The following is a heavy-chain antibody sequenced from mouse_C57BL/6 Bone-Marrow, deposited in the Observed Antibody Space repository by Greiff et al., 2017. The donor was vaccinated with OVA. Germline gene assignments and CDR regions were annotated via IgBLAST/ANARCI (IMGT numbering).Heavy chain of an antibody. CDR2: INPSNGGT. J-gene: IGHJ2*01. CDR1: GYTFTSYW. D-gene: IGHD2-3*01. Sequence: QVQLQQPGTELVKPGASVKLSCKASGYTFTSYWMHWVKQRPEQGLEWIGNINPSNGGTNYNEKFKSKATLTVDKSSSTAYMQLSSLTSEDSAVYYCARGGGWLLPYYFDYWGQGTTLTVSS. V-gene: IGHV1-53*01. CDR3: ARGGGWLLPYYFDY.